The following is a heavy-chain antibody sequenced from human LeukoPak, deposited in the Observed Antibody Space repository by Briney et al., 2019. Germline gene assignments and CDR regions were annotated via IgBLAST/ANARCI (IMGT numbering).Heavy chain of an antibody. Sequence: GGPLRLSCAASGFTFRVYSMNWFRQAPGKGLEWVSSISGNGSIIYYADSVRGRFAISRDNAKNSVSLQMNSLRAEDTAVYFCARAREWFNSWGQGTLVTVSS. CDR2: ISGNGSII. CDR3: ARAREWFNS. CDR1: GFTFRVYS. V-gene: IGHV3-21*01. J-gene: IGHJ5*02. D-gene: IGHD3-3*01.